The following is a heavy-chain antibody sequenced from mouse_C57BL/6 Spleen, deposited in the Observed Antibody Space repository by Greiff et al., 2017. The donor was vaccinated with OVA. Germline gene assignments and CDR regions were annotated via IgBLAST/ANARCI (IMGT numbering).Heavy chain of an antibody. Sequence: QVQLKESGPGLVQPSQSLSITCTVSGFSLTSYGVHWVRQSPGKGLEWLGVIWSGGSTDYNAAFISRLSISKDNSKSQVFFKMNSLQADDTAIYYCARKGDWFAYWGQGTLVTVSA. CDR3: ARKGDWFAY. V-gene: IGHV2-2*01. J-gene: IGHJ3*01. CDR1: GFSLTSYG. CDR2: IWSGGST.